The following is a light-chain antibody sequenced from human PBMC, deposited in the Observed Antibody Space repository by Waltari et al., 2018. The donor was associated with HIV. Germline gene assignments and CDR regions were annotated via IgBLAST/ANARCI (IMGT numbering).Light chain of an antibody. V-gene: IGKV1-6*01. CDR1: QGMRND. CDR2: AAS. Sequence: ALQMTQSPSSLSASVGDRVLITCRASQGMRNDLVWSQQKPGKAPKVLIYAASTLQSGFPTRFSGSGAGTDFTLTISSLQPEDLAIYYCLQDYNAPPTFGQGTKLESK. J-gene: IGKJ2*01. CDR3: LQDYNAPPT.